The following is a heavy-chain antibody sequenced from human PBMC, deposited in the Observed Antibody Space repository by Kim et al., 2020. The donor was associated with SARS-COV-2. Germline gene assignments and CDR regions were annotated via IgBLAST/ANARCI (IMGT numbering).Heavy chain of an antibody. Sequence: ASVKVSCKASGYTFTSYAMNWVRQAPGQGLEWMGWINTNTGNPTYAQGFTGRFVFSLDTSVSTAYLQISSLKAEDTAVYYCARVDRWPYLYDYVWGSYRSPHYYFDYWGQGTLVTVSS. CDR1: GYTFTSYA. CDR2: INTNTGNP. D-gene: IGHD3-16*02. CDR3: ARVDRWPYLYDYVWGSYRSPHYYFDY. J-gene: IGHJ4*03. V-gene: IGHV7-4-1*02.